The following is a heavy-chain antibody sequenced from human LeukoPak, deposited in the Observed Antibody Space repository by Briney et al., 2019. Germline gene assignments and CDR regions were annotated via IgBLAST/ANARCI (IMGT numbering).Heavy chain of an antibody. J-gene: IGHJ4*02. CDR1: GGSISSYY. CDR3: AREVVVSSRSFSDY. CDR2: IYYSGST. V-gene: IGHV4-59*12. D-gene: IGHD2-21*01. Sequence: PSETLSLTCTVSGGSISSYYWSWIRQPPGKGLEWIGYIYYSGSTNYNPSLKSRVTMSVDTSKNQFSLKLSSVTAADTAVYYCAREVVVSSRSFSDYWGQGTLVTVSS.